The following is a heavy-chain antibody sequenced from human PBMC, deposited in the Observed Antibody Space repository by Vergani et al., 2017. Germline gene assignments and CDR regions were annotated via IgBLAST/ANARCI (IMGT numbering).Heavy chain of an antibody. CDR1: GGSLSSYY. D-gene: IGHD6-13*01. CDR2: IYYSGST. CDR3: ARDGEGGIAAAGTAAFDI. Sequence: QVQLQESGPGLVKPSETLSLTCTVSGGSLSSYYWSWIRQPPGKGLEWIGYIYYSGSTNYNPSLKSRVTISVDTSKNQFSLKLSSVTAADTAVYYWARDGEGGIAAAGTAAFDIWGQGTMVTVSS. J-gene: IGHJ3*02. V-gene: IGHV4-59*01.